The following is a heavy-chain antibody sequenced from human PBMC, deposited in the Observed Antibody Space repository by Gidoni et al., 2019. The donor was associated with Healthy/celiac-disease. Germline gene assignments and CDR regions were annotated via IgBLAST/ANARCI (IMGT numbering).Heavy chain of an antibody. V-gene: IGHV3-30*18. D-gene: IGHD3-22*01. CDR2: ISYDGSNK. J-gene: IGHJ3*02. Sequence: QVQLVESGGGVVQPGRSLRLSCAASGFTFSSYGMHWVRQAPGKGLEWVAVISYDGSNKYYADSVKGRFTISRDNSKNTLYLQMNSLRAEDTAVYYCAKGEPEPYYYDSSGLRAHAFDIWGQGTMVSVSS. CDR3: AKGEPEPYYYDSSGLRAHAFDI. CDR1: GFTFSSYG.